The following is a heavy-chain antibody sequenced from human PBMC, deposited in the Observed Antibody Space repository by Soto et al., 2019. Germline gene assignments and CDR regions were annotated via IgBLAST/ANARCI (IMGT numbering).Heavy chain of an antibody. V-gene: IGHV1-18*04. Sequence: ASVKVSCKXSGYTFTSYGISWVRQAPGQGLEWMGWISAYNGNTNYAQKLQGRVTMTTDTSTSTAYMELRSLRSDDTAVYYCARDRSLRFLEQGFDPWGQGTLVTVS. CDR1: GYTFTSYG. CDR3: ARDRSLRFLEQGFDP. CDR2: ISAYNGNT. D-gene: IGHD3-3*01. J-gene: IGHJ5*02.